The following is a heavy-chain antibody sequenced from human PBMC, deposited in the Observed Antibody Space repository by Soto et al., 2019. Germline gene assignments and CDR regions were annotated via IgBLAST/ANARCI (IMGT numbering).Heavy chain of an antibody. CDR3: AKDSLHCSSTSCPIFTSMDG. D-gene: IGHD2-2*01. Sequence: GGSLRLSCAASGFTFDDYAMHWVRQAPGKGLEWVSGISWNSGSIGYADSVKGRFTISRDNAKNSLYLQMNSLRAEDTALYYCAKDSLHCSSTSCPIFTSMDGWGKGTTVTVSS. CDR2: ISWNSGSI. CDR1: GFTFDDYA. V-gene: IGHV3-9*01. J-gene: IGHJ6*03.